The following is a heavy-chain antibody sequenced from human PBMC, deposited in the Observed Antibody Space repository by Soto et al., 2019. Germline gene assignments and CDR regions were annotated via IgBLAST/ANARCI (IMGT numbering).Heavy chain of an antibody. D-gene: IGHD2-15*01. CDR3: ARVRYCSGGSCYWFDP. V-gene: IGHV4-61*01. CDR1: GGSVRSCSSY. J-gene: IGHJ5*02. Sequence: SXTLSLTCTVSGGSVRSCSSYWIWIRQPPGKGLEWIGYIYYSGSTNYNPSLKSRVTISVDTSKNQFSLKLSSVTAADTAVYYCARVRYCSGGSCYWFDPWGQGTLVTVSS. CDR2: IYYSGST.